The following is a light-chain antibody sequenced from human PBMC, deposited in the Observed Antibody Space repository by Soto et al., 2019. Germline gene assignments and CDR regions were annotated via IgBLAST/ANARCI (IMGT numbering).Light chain of an antibody. J-gene: IGKJ4*01. V-gene: IGKV1-33*01. Sequence: DIQMTQSPSSLSASVGDRVTITCQASQDISNYLHWYQQKPGTAPKLLIYDASNLKTGVPSRFSGSGSGTDFTFTISSLQPEDIATYYCQQYDNLPLTFGGGTKVEIK. CDR2: DAS. CDR3: QQYDNLPLT. CDR1: QDISNY.